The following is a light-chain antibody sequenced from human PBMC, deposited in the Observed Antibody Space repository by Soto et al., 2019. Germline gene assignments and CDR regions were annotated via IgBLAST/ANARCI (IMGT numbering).Light chain of an antibody. CDR2: AAK. CDR1: KRINFY. V-gene: IGKV1-39*01. J-gene: IGKJ1*01. CDR3: QQSYSIPHT. Sequence: IQMTQSPSSLSASIGDTVTITCRASKRINFYLNWYQQQPGKAPSLLIYAAKNLESGVPSRFSGGGSGSEFTLTVSSLRPEDFATYYCQQSYSIPHTFGQGTKVAIK.